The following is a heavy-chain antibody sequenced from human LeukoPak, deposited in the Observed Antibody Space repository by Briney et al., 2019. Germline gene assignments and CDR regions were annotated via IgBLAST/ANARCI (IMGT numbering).Heavy chain of an antibody. CDR1: GASISSSY. J-gene: IGHJ5*02. V-gene: IGHV4-59*01. Sequence: SETLSLTCTVSGASISSSYWSWIRQPPGTGLERIGYIYYTGSTNSNPSLQTRVTISVDTSKTQFSLTLSSLTAPEPAVYYSARVDGSWLHNWFDPWGQGTLVTVSS. CDR2: IYYTGST. D-gene: IGHD6-13*01. CDR3: ARVDGSWLHNWFDP.